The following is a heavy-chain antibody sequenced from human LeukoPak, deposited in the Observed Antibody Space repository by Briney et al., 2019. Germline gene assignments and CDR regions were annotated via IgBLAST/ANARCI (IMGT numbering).Heavy chain of an antibody. J-gene: IGHJ4*02. CDR3: AKDFRIGYSAHFDY. Sequence: GGSLRLSCVGSGFTFRSHAMSWVRQAPEKGLEFVSGIYENGGTTYYADSVKGRFSISRDNSKNTLYLQMDSLRGEDTAVYYCAKDFRIGYSAHFDYWGQGAMVTVSS. V-gene: IGHV3-23*01. CDR2: IYENGGTT. CDR1: GFTFRSHA. D-gene: IGHD2-21*01.